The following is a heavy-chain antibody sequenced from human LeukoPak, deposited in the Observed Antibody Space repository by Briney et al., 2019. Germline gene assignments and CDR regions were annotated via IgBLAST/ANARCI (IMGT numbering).Heavy chain of an antibody. Sequence: GGSLRLSCAASGFTFSSNWMSWVRQVPGKGVEWVANIRPDGSVKQYAQSVKGRFTISRDNTRNSLDLQMSSLRAEDTAVYYCASGSHCDFWGQGTLVTVSS. CDR1: GFTFSSNW. CDR2: IRPDGSVK. J-gene: IGHJ4*02. V-gene: IGHV3-7*01. CDR3: ASGSHCDF.